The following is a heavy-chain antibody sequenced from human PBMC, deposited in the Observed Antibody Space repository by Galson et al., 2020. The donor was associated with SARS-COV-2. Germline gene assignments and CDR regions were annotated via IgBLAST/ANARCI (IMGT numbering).Heavy chain of an antibody. CDR2: IYWDDDK. CDR3: AHNLFGDFAY. J-gene: IGHJ4*02. CDR1: GFSLTTSGEA. D-gene: IGHD3-16*01. V-gene: IGHV2-5*02. Sequence: SGPTLVKPTQTLTLTCTFSGFSLTTSGEAVGWIRQPPGKALEWLALIYWDDDKRYSPSLKTRLTITKDTSKSQVVLTMTNVDPMDTATYHWAHNLFGDFAYWGQGTLVTVSS.